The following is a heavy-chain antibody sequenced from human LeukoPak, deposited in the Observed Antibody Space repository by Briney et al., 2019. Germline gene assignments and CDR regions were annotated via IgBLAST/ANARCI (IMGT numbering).Heavy chain of an antibody. V-gene: IGHV4-34*01. CDR1: GGSFSGYY. J-gene: IGHJ4*02. D-gene: IGHD3-10*01. Sequence: SETLSLTCAVYGGSFSGYYWSGIRQPPGKGLEWSGEINHSGSANYNPSLKSRVTISVDTSKNQFSLKLSSVTAADTAVYYCARLGGSGSYSREGSDYWGQGTLVTVSS. CDR2: INHSGSA. CDR3: ARLGGSGSYSREGSDY.